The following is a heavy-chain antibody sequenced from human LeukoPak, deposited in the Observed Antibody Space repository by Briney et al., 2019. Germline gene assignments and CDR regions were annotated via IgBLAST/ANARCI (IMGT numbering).Heavy chain of an antibody. CDR1: GGSIRSYY. CDR2: IHYSGST. D-gene: IGHD3-9*01. J-gene: IGHJ4*02. V-gene: IGHV4-59*01. CDR3: ARAFRYYDILSGLDY. Sequence: SETLSLTCTVSGGSIRSYYWSWIRQPPGKGLEWIGYIHYSGSTNYNPSLKSRVTLSGDTSKNQFSLKLSSVTAADTAVYYCARAFRYYDILSGLDYWGQGALVTVSS.